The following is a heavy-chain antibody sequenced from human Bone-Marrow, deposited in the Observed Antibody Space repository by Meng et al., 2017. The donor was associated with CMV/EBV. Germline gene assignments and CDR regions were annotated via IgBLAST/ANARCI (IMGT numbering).Heavy chain of an antibody. CDR2: IYHSGST. Sequence: SETLSLTCAVSGGSISSSNWWSWVRQPPGKGLEWIGEIYHSGSTNYNPSLKSRVTISVDKSKNQFSLKLSSVTAADTAVYYCARFGPYDFWSGYYSTWFYGMDVWGQGHTVHVYS. D-gene: IGHD3-3*01. CDR1: GGSISSSNW. CDR3: ARFGPYDFWSGYYSTWFYGMDV. J-gene: IGHJ6*02. V-gene: IGHV4-4*02.